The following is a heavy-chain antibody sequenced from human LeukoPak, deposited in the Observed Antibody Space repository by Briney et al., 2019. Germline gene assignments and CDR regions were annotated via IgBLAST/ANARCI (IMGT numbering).Heavy chain of an antibody. J-gene: IGHJ5*02. D-gene: IGHD3-10*01. CDR2: IYTSGSP. CDR3: ARGMRSGSSYWFDP. CDR1: DDSIRSYS. V-gene: IGHV4-4*07. Sequence: SEALSLTCTVSDDSIRSYSWSWIRQPAGKGLEWIGRIYTSGSPNYNPSLKSRVTLSINTSKNQFSLSLSSVTAADTAVYYCARGMRSGSSYWFDPWGQGTLVTVSS.